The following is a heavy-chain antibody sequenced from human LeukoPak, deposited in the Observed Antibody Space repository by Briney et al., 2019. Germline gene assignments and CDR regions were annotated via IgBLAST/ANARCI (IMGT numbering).Heavy chain of an antibody. Sequence: SETLSLTCTVSGVSISSSNYNWGWIRQPPGKGLEWIGSIYYSGSPYCSPSLKSRVNLSVDTSKNQFSLKLSSVTAADTAVYYCARQVVVPAAMLRYFDYWGQGTLVTVSS. J-gene: IGHJ4*02. V-gene: IGHV4-39*07. CDR3: ARQVVVPAAMLRYFDY. CDR1: GVSISSSNYN. CDR2: IYYSGSP. D-gene: IGHD2-2*01.